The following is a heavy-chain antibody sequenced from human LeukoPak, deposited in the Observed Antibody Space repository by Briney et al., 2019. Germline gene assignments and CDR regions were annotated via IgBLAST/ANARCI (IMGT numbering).Heavy chain of an antibody. D-gene: IGHD4-23*01. CDR2: INHSGSD. CDR1: GWSFSGYY. V-gene: IGHV4-34*01. Sequence: SETLSLTCAVYGWSFSGYYWSWIRQPPGKGLEWIGEINHSGSDNYNASFKSRVTISVDTSKNKFSLKLSSVTAADTAVYYCARSYDYGGNFDYWGQGNLVTVSS. J-gene: IGHJ4*02. CDR3: ARSYDYGGNFDY.